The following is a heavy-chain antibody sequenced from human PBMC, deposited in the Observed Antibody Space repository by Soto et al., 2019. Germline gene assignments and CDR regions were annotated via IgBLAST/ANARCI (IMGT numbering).Heavy chain of an antibody. CDR1: GYTFTSYD. Sequence: QVQLVQSGAEVKKPGASVKVSCKASGYTFTSYDINWVRQATGQGLEWMGWMNPNSGNTGYAQKFQGRVTMTRNTSISTAYMELSSLRTEDKAVYYCARCLDVWGSSSYYYYYYMDVWGKGTTVTVSS. V-gene: IGHV1-8*01. J-gene: IGHJ6*03. CDR3: ARCLDVWGSSSYYYYYYMDV. CDR2: MNPNSGNT. D-gene: IGHD3-16*01.